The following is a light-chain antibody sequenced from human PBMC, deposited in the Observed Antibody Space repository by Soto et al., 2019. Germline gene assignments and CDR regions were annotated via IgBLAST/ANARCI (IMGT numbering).Light chain of an antibody. CDR3: LQYHNLWA. CDR2: DAS. J-gene: IGKJ1*01. Sequence: EILMTQSPVTLSVSPGETVILSCRASQSVSSTLAWYQQTPGHAPRLLFYDASTRATGVPASFSGSGSGTEFTLTISSLKSEDFTVYSCLQYHNLWAFGQGTQVDIK. V-gene: IGKV3-15*01. CDR1: QSVSST.